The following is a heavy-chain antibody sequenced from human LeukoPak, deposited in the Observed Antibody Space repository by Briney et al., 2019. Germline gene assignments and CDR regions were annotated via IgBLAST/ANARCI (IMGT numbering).Heavy chain of an antibody. D-gene: IGHD2-2*01. CDR2: INHSGST. V-gene: IGHV4-34*01. Sequence: PSETLSLTCAVYGGSFSGYYWSWTRQPPGKGLEWIGEINHSGSTNYNPSLKSRVTISVDTSKNQFSLKLSSVTAADTAVYYCARDKRGVPAANDYWGQGTLVTVSS. CDR1: GGSFSGYY. CDR3: ARDKRGVPAANDY. J-gene: IGHJ4*02.